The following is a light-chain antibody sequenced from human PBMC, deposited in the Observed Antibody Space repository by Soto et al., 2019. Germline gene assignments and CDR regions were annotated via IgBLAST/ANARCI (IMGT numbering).Light chain of an antibody. J-gene: IGLJ2*01. CDR3: ETGNERLGGVL. Sequence: QSVLTQSPSASGTPGQRVTISCSGINSNIGSNYVHWYQQFPGTAPKVLIYRNSQRPSGVPDRFSGSKSGISASLAISGLRAGREADYFGETGNERLGGVLFAGGTK. CDR2: RNS. CDR1: NSNIGSNY. V-gene: IGLV1-47*01.